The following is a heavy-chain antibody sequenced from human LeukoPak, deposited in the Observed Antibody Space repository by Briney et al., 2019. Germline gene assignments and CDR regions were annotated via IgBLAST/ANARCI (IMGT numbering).Heavy chain of an antibody. Sequence: PGGSLRLSCAASGFTFSSYTMSWVRQAPGKGLEWVSGISSGGGGTYYADSVKGRFTISRDNSKNTLYLQMNSLRAEDTAVYYCANTLLWGYNWFDPWGQGTLVTVSS. D-gene: IGHD3-10*01. J-gene: IGHJ5*02. V-gene: IGHV3-23*01. CDR1: GFTFSSYT. CDR2: ISSGGGGT. CDR3: ANTLLWGYNWFDP.